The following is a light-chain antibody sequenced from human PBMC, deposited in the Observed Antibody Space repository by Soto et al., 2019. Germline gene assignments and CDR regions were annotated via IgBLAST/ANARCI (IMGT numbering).Light chain of an antibody. Sequence: QSALTQPPSVSGSPGQSVTISCTGTSSDVDSYNRVSWYQQPPGTAPKLMIYEVSNRPSGVPDRFSGSKSGNTASLTISGLQAEDEADYYCSSYTSSSTYVFGVGTKLTVL. V-gene: IGLV2-18*02. J-gene: IGLJ1*01. CDR2: EVS. CDR1: SSDVDSYNR. CDR3: SSYTSSSTYV.